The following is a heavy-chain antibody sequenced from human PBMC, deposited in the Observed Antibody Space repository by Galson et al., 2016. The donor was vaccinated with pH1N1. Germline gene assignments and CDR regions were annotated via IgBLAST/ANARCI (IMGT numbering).Heavy chain of an antibody. V-gene: IGHV1-46*01. Sequence: SVKVSCKASGYTFTTSYIHWVRQAPGEGLEWMGVIDPSNGGTTYAQKFQARVTMTRDTSTSTVYLDLRRLKSEDTSVFYCTRGLERRREFWGQGTLVTVSS. CDR3: TRGLERRREF. CDR2: IDPSNGGT. D-gene: IGHD1-1*01. J-gene: IGHJ4*02. CDR1: GYTFTTSY.